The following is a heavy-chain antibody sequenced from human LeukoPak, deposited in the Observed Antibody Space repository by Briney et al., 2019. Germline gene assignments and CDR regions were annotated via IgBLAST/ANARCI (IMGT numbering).Heavy chain of an antibody. J-gene: IGHJ4*02. CDR3: ARGRPYYDFWSGYYGNFDY. Sequence: SETLSLLCSVSGYFISSGYYWGWIRQPPGEGPEWSGSIYHCWSTYYNPSLKRRVTISVDTSKIQCSLKLSSVTAADTAVYYCARGRPYYDFWSGYYGNFDYWGQGTLVTVSS. V-gene: IGHV4-38-2*02. D-gene: IGHD3-3*01. CDR2: IYHCWST. CDR1: GYFISSGYY.